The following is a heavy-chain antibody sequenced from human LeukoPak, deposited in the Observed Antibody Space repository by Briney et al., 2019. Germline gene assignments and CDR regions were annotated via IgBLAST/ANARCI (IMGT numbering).Heavy chain of an antibody. D-gene: IGHD4-23*01. J-gene: IGHJ6*03. Sequence: GGSLRLSCAASGFTFSSYGMHWVRQAPGKGLEWVSFILYDGSNKYYADSVKGRFTISRDNSKNTLYLQMNSLRGEDTAVYYCAKGTVVGISAYNYYRYMDVWGRGTTVTVSS. V-gene: IGHV3-30*02. CDR3: AKGTVVGISAYNYYRYMDV. CDR2: ILYDGSNK. CDR1: GFTFSSYG.